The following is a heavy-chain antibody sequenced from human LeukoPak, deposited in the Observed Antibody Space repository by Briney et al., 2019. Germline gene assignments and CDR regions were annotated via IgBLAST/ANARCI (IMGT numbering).Heavy chain of an antibody. CDR2: ISYDGSNK. CDR1: GFTFSSYA. V-gene: IGHV3-30-3*01. J-gene: IGHJ4*02. CDR3: ARGDYGGNPETFDY. D-gene: IGHD4-23*01. Sequence: GGSLRLSCAASGFTFSSYAMHWVRQAPGKGLEWVAVISYDGSNKYYADSVKGRFTISRDNSKNTLYLQMNSLRAEDTAVYYCARGDYGGNPETFDYWGQGTLVTVSS.